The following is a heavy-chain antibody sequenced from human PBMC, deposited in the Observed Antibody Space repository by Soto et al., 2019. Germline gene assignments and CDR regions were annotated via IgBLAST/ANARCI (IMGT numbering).Heavy chain of an antibody. J-gene: IGHJ3*02. CDR3: ARETATNWNYDAVDI. Sequence: EASVKVSCKASGYTFTGYYMHWVRQAPGQGLEWMGWINPNSGGTNYAQKFQGWVTMTRDTSISTAYMELSRLRSDDTAVYYCARETATNWNYDAVDIWGQGPMVTVS. CDR2: INPNSGGT. D-gene: IGHD1-7*01. V-gene: IGHV1-2*04. CDR1: GYTFTGYY.